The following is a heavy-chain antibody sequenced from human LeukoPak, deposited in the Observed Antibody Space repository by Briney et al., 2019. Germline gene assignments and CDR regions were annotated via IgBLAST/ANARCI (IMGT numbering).Heavy chain of an antibody. D-gene: IGHD2-2*01. V-gene: IGHV3-15*01. CDR1: GFSFINSD. CDR3: TTGAGWEYQLLWGFDY. J-gene: IGHJ4*02. CDR2: IKSKTDGGTT. Sequence: GGSLRLSCAASGFSFINSDMSWVRQAPGKGLEWVGRIKSKTDGGTTDYAAPVKGRFTISRDDSKNTLYLQMNSLKTEDTAVYYCTTGAGWEYQLLWGFDYWGQGTLVTVSS.